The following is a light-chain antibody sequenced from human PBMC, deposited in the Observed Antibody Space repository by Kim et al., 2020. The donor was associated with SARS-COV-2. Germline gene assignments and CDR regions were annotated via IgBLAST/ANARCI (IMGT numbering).Light chain of an antibody. CDR1: SSNIGNNY. CDR3: GTWDSSLSAWV. J-gene: IGLJ2*01. V-gene: IGLV1-51*02. CDR2: SNN. Sequence: GHKVTISCSGSSSNIGNNYVTWYQQLPGTAPKLLIYSNNKRPSGVPDRFSGSKSGATATLGITGLQTGDEADYYCGTWDSSLSAWVFGGGTKLTVL.